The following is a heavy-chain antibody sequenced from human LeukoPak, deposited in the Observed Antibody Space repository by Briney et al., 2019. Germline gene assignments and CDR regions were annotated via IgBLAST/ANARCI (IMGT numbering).Heavy chain of an antibody. CDR3: AKRGIVIRGLLIIGFHKEAYYFDS. J-gene: IGHJ4*02. V-gene: IGHV3-23*01. CDR1: GITLSNYA. Sequence: GGSLRLSCVVSGITLSNYAMSWVRQAPGKGLEWVSGISGSAGGTNYADSVKGRFTISRDNSMNTMYLQMNSLRAEDTAVYFCAKRGIVIRGLLIIGFHKEAYYFDSWGQGILVTVSS. CDR2: ISGSAGGT. D-gene: IGHD3-10*01.